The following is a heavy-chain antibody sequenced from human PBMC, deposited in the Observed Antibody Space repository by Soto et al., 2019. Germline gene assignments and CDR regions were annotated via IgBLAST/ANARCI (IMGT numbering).Heavy chain of an antibody. J-gene: IGHJ4*02. CDR1: GYPFTNYH. CDR2: VNPINGAT. Sequence: QVQLVQSGAEVKMPGASVKVSCKAYGYPFTNYHVHWVLRAPGQGLEWMGIVNPINGATHYAARFQARAALIRHTLTTTVYVKPSSLTSEDTAVYYCVSEARATLMRWGFDVWGQGTVVAVSS. D-gene: IGHD3-16*01. CDR3: VSEARATLMRWGFDV. V-gene: IGHV1-46*01.